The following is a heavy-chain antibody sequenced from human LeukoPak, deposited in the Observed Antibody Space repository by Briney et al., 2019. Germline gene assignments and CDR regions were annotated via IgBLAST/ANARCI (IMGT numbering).Heavy chain of an antibody. CDR3: ARDRGFWSGYYTSYYYYMDV. CDR2: IYTSGST. V-gene: IGHV4-61*02. Sequence: SETLSLTCTVSGGSISSGSYYWSWIRQPAGKGLEWIGRIYTSGSTNYNPSLKSRVTISVDTSKNQFSLKLSSVTAADTAVYYCARDRGFWSGYYTSYYYYMDVWGKGTTVTVSS. J-gene: IGHJ6*03. CDR1: GGSISSGSYY. D-gene: IGHD3-3*01.